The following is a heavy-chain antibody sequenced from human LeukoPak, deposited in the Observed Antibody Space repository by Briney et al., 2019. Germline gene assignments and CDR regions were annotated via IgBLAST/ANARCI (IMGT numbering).Heavy chain of an antibody. Sequence: ASVKVSXKASGYTFTGYYMHWVRQAPGQGLEWMGRINPNSGGTNYAQKFQGRVTMTRDTSISTAYMELSRLRSDDTAVYYCARAGSSGWLFDYWGRGTLVTVSS. CDR2: INPNSGGT. J-gene: IGHJ4*02. D-gene: IGHD6-19*01. CDR1: GYTFTGYY. CDR3: ARAGSSGWLFDY. V-gene: IGHV1-2*06.